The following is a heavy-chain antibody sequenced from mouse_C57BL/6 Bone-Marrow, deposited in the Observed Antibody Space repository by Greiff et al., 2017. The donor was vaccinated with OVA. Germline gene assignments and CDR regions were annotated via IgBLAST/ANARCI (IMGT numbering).Heavy chain of an antibody. J-gene: IGHJ3*01. CDR1: GFTFSSYG. CDR2: ISSGGSYT. Sequence: EVKLVESGGDLVKPGGSLKLSCAASGFTFSSYGMSWVRQTPDKRLEWVATISSGGSYTYYPDRVKGRFTISRDNAKNTLYLQMSSLKSEDTAMYYCANPFAYWGQGTLVTVSA. V-gene: IGHV5-6*01. CDR3: ANPFAY.